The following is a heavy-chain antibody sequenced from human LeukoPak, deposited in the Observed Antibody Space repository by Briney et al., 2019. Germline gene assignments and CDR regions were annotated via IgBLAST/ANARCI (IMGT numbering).Heavy chain of an antibody. J-gene: IGHJ2*01. D-gene: IGHD6-19*01. CDR1: GDSISGDF. Sequence: PSETLSLTCTVSGDSISGDFRSWVRQTPGKGLEWRGYIYNSGRTNSKPSLKSRVPISVDTSWNQFSLNLSSVPAADTTVYYRARTVWDVESPPRSWGIAVAGTEYWYFDLWGRGTLVTVSS. CDR2: IYNSGRT. V-gene: IGHV4-59*12. CDR3: ARTVWDVESPPRSWGIAVAGTEYWYFDL.